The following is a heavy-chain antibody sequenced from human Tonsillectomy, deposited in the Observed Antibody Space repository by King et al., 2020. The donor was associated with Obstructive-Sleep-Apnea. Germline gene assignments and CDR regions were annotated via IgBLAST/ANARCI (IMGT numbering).Heavy chain of an antibody. V-gene: IGHV4-59*01. CDR2: ISYSGST. D-gene: IGHD6-19*01. CDR1: GGSISDYY. CDR3: QGALAGTPLDY. J-gene: IGHJ4*02. Sequence: QLPESGPGLVKPSETLSLPCTVSGGSISDYYWNWIRQPPGKGLEWIGYISYSGSTNYNPSLKSRVTISVDTSKNQFSLKLSSLTAADTAVYYCQGALAGTPLDYWGQGTLVTVSS.